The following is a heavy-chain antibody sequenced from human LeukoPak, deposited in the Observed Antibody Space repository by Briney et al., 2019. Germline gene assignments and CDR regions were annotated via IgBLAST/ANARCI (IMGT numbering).Heavy chain of an antibody. D-gene: IGHD3-10*01. J-gene: IGHJ4*02. CDR3: ATRDVLLWFGESN. Sequence: PGGSLRLSCAASGFTFSSYAMSWVRQAPGKGLEWVSAISGSGGSTYYADSVKGRFTISRDNSKNTLYLQMNSLRAEDTAVYYCATRDVLLWFGESNWGQGTLVTVSS. CDR1: GFTFSSYA. V-gene: IGHV3-23*01. CDR2: ISGSGGST.